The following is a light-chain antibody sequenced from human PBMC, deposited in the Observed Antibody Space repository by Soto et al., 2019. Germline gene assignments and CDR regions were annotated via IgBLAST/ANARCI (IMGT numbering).Light chain of an antibody. V-gene: IGKV1-39*01. CDR1: QTVSTF. CDR3: QQSYSSPPWT. J-gene: IGKJ1*01. CDR2: RAS. Sequence: IQMTQSPASLSASLGDSVTTTCRASQTVSTFLNWYQQKPGTAPRLLIYRASSVQSGVPPRISGSGSGRDFTLTISSLRPEAIATYVCQQSYSSPPWTFGQGTKVDIK.